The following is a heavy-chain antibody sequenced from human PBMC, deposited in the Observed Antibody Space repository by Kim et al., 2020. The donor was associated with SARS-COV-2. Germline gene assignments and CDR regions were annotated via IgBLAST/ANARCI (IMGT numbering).Heavy chain of an antibody. J-gene: IGHJ1*01. V-gene: IGHV3-30*18. D-gene: IGHD6-19*01. CDR3: AKPFSSEYSSGWLN. CDR2: ISYDGSNK. CDR1: GFTFSSYG. Sequence: GGSLRLSCAASGFTFSSYGMHWVRQAPGKGLEWVAVISYDGSNKYYADSVKGRFTISRDNSKNTLYLQMNSLRAEDTAVYYCAKPFSSEYSSGWLNWGQG.